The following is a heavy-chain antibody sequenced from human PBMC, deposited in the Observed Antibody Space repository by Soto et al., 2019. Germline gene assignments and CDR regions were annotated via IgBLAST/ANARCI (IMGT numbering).Heavy chain of an antibody. CDR3: ARVVAEQLLRYYYYYYMDV. J-gene: IGHJ6*03. D-gene: IGHD6-13*01. Sequence: QALLVQSGAEVKKPGASVKVSCKASGYMFSNYGITWVRQAPGQGLEWMGWISAYNGNTHYEQKFEDRVTMTADTSASTAYMEVRRLTSDDTAVYFCARVVAEQLLRYYYYYYMDVWGEGTTVTVSS. V-gene: IGHV1-18*01. CDR1: GYMFSNYG. CDR2: ISAYNGNT.